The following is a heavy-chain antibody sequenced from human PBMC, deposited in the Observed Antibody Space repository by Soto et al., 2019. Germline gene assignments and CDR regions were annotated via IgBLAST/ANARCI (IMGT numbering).Heavy chain of an antibody. CDR2: IYYTGST. CDR3: ARDLWGYCGTDCYPLDV. V-gene: IGHV4-28*03. J-gene: IGHJ6*02. CDR1: GYSSSSSNW. D-gene: IGHD2-21*02. Sequence: LETLPLTCAVSGYSSSSSNWWGWIRQTPGKGLEWIGYIYYTGSTHYNPSLKSRVTMSVDTSKNQFSLKLNSVTAADTAVYYCARDLWGYCGTDCYPLDVWGQGTTVTVSS.